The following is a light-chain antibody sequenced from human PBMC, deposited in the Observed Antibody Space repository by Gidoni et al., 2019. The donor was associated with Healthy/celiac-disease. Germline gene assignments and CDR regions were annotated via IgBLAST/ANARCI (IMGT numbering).Light chain of an antibody. CDR1: QSVSSY. Sequence: IVLTQSPATLSLSPGERATLSCRASQSVSSYLAWYQQKHGQAPRLLIYDASNRATGIPARFSGSGSGTDFTLTISSLEPEDFAVYYCQQRSNWFTFGQXTRLEIK. CDR3: QQRSNWFT. V-gene: IGKV3-11*01. CDR2: DAS. J-gene: IGKJ5*01.